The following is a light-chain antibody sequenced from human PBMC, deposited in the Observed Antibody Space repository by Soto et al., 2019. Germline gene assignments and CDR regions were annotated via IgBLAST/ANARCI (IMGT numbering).Light chain of an antibody. Sequence: EIVLTXSPGTLSLSPGERATLSCRASQSVSSSYLAWYQQKPGQAPRLLIYGASSRATGIPDRFSGSGSGTDFTLTISRLEPEDFAVYYCQQYGSSPLTFGQGTKVDIK. J-gene: IGKJ1*01. CDR2: GAS. CDR1: QSVSSSY. CDR3: QQYGSSPLT. V-gene: IGKV3-20*01.